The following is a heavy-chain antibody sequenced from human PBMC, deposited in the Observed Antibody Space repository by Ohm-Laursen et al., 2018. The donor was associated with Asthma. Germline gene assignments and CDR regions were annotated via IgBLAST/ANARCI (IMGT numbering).Heavy chain of an antibody. CDR1: GGSISSGSYN. D-gene: IGHD3-9*01. J-gene: IGHJ4*02. CDR2: IYYSGST. Sequence: TLSLTCTVSGGSISSGSYNWSWIRQHPGKGLEWIGYIYYSGSTYYNPSLKSRVTISIDTSKNQFSLKLSSVTAADTAVYYCVREDFDWPPGYCDYWGQGTLVTVSS. CDR3: VREDFDWPPGYCDY. V-gene: IGHV4-31*03.